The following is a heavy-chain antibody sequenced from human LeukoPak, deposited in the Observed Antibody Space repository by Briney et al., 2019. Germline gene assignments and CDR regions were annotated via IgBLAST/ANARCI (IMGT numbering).Heavy chain of an antibody. CDR3: AKGFLYYYYYGVDV. Sequence: GGSLRPSCAASGFTFDDYAMHWVRQAPGKGLEWVSGISWNSDTIAYADSVKGRFTISRDNAKNSLYLQMNSLRPEDTALYYCAKGFLYYYYYGVDVWGQGTTVTVSS. V-gene: IGHV3-9*01. D-gene: IGHD2-21*01. CDR2: ISWNSDTI. CDR1: GFTFDDYA. J-gene: IGHJ6*02.